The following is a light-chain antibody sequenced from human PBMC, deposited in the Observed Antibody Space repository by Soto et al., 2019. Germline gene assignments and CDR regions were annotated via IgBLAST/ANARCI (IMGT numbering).Light chain of an antibody. CDR3: QQYGSSPSTT. CDR2: GAS. Sequence: EIVLTQSPGTLSLSPGERATLSCRASQSVSSSYLAWYQQKPGQAPRLLIYGASSRATGIPDRFSGSGSGTDFTLTISRLEPEDFAVYYCQQYGSSPSTTLGPGTRLEIK. J-gene: IGKJ5*01. CDR1: QSVSSSY. V-gene: IGKV3-20*01.